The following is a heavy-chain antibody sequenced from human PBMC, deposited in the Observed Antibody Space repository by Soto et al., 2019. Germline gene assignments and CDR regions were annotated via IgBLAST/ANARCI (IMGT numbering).Heavy chain of an antibody. CDR3: ARSYGRTADY. Sequence: QVQLQESGPGLVKPSQTLSLTCTVSVGSLSSGGYYWSWIRQHPGKGRELIGYIYYNGSTYYNPSLQRRVTISVDTSKNQFSLKLSSVTAADTAVYYCARSYGRTADYWGQGTLVTVSS. CDR1: VGSLSSGGYY. V-gene: IGHV4-31*03. D-gene: IGHD1-26*01. CDR2: IYYNGST. J-gene: IGHJ4*02.